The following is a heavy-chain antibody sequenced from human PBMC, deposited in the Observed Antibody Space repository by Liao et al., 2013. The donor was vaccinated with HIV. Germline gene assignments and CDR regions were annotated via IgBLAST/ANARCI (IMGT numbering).Heavy chain of an antibody. CDR2: INHSGKT. J-gene: IGHJ3*02. V-gene: IGHV4-34*01. D-gene: IGHD1-14*01. CDR1: VGSFSNYY. CDR3: ARGLLAPEPTRSDAFDI. Sequence: QVQLQQWGAGLLKPSETLSLTCAVYVGSFSNYYWSWIRQPPGKGLEWIGEINHSGKTNYNPSLKSRVTISVDASRNQFSLKMNSVTAADTAVYYCARGLLAPEPTRSDAFDIWDQGTLVTVFS.